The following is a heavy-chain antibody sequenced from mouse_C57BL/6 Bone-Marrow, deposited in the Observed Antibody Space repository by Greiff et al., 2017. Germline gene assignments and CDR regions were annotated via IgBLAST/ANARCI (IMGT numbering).Heavy chain of an antibody. J-gene: IGHJ1*03. CDR3: ARRGPYGSSYGWYFDV. Sequence: EVKLVESGGGLVQPGGSLKLSCAASGFTLSDYGMAWVRQAPRKGPEWVAFISNLAYSIYYADTVTGRFTISRENAKNTLYLEMSSLRSEDTAMYYCARRGPYGSSYGWYFDVWGTGTTVTVSS. V-gene: IGHV5-15*01. CDR1: GFTLSDYG. D-gene: IGHD1-1*01. CDR2: ISNLAYSI.